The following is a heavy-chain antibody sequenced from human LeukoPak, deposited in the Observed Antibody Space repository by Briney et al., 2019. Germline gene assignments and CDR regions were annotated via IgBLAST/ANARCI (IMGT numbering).Heavy chain of an antibody. CDR3: AISADEYSSSSYFDY. CDR2: ISAYNGNT. V-gene: IGHV1-18*01. J-gene: IGHJ4*02. Sequence: ASVKVSCKASGYTFTGYGISWVRQAPGQGLEWMGWISAYNGNTNYAQKLQGRVTMTTDTSTSTAYMELRSLRSDDTAVYYCAISADEYSSSSYFDYWGQGTLVTVSS. D-gene: IGHD6-6*01. CDR1: GYTFTGYG.